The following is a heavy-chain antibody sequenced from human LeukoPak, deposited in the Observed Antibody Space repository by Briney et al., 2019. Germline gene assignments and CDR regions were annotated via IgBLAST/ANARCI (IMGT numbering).Heavy chain of an antibody. D-gene: IGHD4-17*01. CDR2: IRSKAYGGTT. J-gene: IGHJ4*02. CDR1: GFTFGDYA. Sequence: GALRLSCTASGFTFGDYAMSWVRQAPGKGLEWVGFIRSKAYGGTTEYAASVKGRFTISRDDSKSIAYLQMNSLKTEDTAVCYCTRGPTTVTTYAYYFDYWGQGTLVTVSS. V-gene: IGHV3-49*04. CDR3: TRGPTTVTTYAYYFDY.